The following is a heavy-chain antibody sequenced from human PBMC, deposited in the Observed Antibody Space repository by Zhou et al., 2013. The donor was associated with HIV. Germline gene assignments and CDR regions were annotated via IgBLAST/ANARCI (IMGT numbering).Heavy chain of an antibody. CDR2: INPSGVST. V-gene: IGHV1-46*01. CDR1: GYTFTSYS. D-gene: IGHD7-27*01. J-gene: IGHJ6*03. Sequence: QVQLVQSGAEVKEPGASVKVSCKASGYTFTSYSVHWVRQAPGQGLEWMGIINPSGVSTRYAQKFQGRVTMTRDTSTSTVYMELSSLRSEDTAVYYCARALSATWGGGGFFYMDVWGKGTTVTVS. CDR3: ARALSATWGGGGFFYMDV.